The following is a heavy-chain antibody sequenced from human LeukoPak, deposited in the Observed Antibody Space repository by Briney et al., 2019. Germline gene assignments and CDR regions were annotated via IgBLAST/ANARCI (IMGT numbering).Heavy chain of an antibody. V-gene: IGHV3-23*01. CDR1: GFTFSSYG. CDR2: ISGSGGRT. CDR3: ATKYYDNMTGYHQRTPFDY. Sequence: GGTLRLSCAASGFTFSSYGMSWVRQAPGKGLEWVSAISGSGGRTYYADSVTGRFTISRDNSKNTLYLQMNSLRAEDTAVYYCATKYYDNMTGYHQRTPFDYWGQGTLVTVSS. J-gene: IGHJ4*02. D-gene: IGHD3-9*01.